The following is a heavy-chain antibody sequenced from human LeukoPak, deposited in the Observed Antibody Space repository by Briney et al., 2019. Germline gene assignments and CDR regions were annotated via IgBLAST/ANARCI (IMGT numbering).Heavy chain of an antibody. D-gene: IGHD6-19*01. V-gene: IGHV3-30*02. J-gene: IGHJ5*02. Sequence: GGSLRLSCAASGFTFSSYGMHWVRQAPGKGLEWVAFIRYDGSNKYYADSVKGRFTISRDNSKNTLYLQMNSLRAEDTAVYYCAKDLPAEEWLGKMFDPWGQGTLVTVSS. CDR3: AKDLPAEEWLGKMFDP. CDR2: IRYDGSNK. CDR1: GFTFSSYG.